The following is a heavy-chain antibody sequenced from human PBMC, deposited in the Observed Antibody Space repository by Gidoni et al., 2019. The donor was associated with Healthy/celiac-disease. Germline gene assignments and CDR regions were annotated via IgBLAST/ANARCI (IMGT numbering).Heavy chain of an antibody. D-gene: IGHD4-17*01. CDR3: AREGAYGDYDLYYYYYGMDV. V-gene: IGHV4-4*02. CDR2: IYHSGST. CDR1: GGSISSSNW. J-gene: IGHJ6*02. Sequence: QVQLQESGPGLVKPSGTLSLTCAVSGGSISSSNWWSWVRQPPGKGLEWIGEIYHSGSTNYNPSLKSRVTISVDKSKNQFSLKLSSVTAADTAVYYCAREGAYGDYDLYYYYYGMDVWGQGTTVTVSS.